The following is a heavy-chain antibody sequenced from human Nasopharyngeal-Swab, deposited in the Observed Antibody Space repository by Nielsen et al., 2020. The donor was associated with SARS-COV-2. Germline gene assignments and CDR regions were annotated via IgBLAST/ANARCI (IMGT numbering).Heavy chain of an antibody. CDR2: ISSSSSYI. D-gene: IGHD2-2*02. CDR3: ARGGYCSSTSCDTYYYYGMDA. V-gene: IGHV3-21*01. CDR1: GFTFSSYS. Sequence: GESLKISCAASGFTFSSYSMNWVRQAPGKGLEWVSSISSSSSYIYYADSVKGRFTISRDDAKNSLYLQMNSLRGEDTAVYYCARGGYCSSTSCDTYYYYGMDAWGQGTTVTVSS. J-gene: IGHJ6*02.